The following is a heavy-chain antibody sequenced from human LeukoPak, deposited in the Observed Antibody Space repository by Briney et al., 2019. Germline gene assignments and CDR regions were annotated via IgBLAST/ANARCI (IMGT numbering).Heavy chain of an antibody. CDR1: GGSISSYY. D-gene: IGHD5-24*01. CDR2: IYYSGST. CDR3: ARNVEMATITPYFDY. Sequence: SETLSLTRTVSGGSISSYYWSWIRQPPGKGLEWIGYIYYSGSTNYNPSLQSRVTISVDTSKNQFSLKLSSVTAAGTAVYYCARNVEMATITPYFDYWGQGTLVTVSS. V-gene: IGHV4-59*01. J-gene: IGHJ4*02.